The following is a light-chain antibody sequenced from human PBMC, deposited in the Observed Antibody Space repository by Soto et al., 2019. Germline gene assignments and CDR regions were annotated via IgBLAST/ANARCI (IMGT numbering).Light chain of an antibody. CDR1: LPISNY. CDR2: AAS. CDR3: QQYNSYPWT. J-gene: IGKJ1*01. Sequence: DIQMTQSPSSLAASLGNRGTITCRASLPISNYLAWYQQKPGKIPNLLIYAASTLQAGVPSRFSGSGSGTDFTLTISSLQPDDFATYYCQQYNSYPWTFGQGTKVDIK. V-gene: IGKV1-27*01.